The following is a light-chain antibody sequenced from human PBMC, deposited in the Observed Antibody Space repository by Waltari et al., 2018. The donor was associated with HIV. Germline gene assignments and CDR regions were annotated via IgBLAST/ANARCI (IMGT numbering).Light chain of an antibody. CDR2: EVS. CDR3: SSYTSSSTRV. J-gene: IGLJ1*01. CDR1: SSDVGGYNY. V-gene: IGLV2-14*01. Sequence: QSALTQHASVSGSPGQSITISCTGTSSDVGGYNYVSWYQQHPGKAPNLMIYEVSNRPSGVSNRFSGSKSGNTASLTISGLQAEDEADYYCSSYTSSSTRVFGTGTKVTVL.